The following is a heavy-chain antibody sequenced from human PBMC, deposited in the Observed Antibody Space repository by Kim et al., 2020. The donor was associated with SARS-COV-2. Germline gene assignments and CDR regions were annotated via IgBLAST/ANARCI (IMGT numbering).Heavy chain of an antibody. CDR2: ISGSGGST. CDR3: AKIPVVVTATQRGYFDY. CDR1: GFTFSSYA. D-gene: IGHD2-21*02. V-gene: IGHV3-23*01. Sequence: GGSLRLSCAASGFTFSSYAMSWVRQAPGKGLEWVSAISGSGGSTYYADSVKGRFTISRDNSKNTLYLQMNSLRAEDTAVYYCAKIPVVVTATQRGYFDYWGQGTLVTVSS. J-gene: IGHJ4*02.